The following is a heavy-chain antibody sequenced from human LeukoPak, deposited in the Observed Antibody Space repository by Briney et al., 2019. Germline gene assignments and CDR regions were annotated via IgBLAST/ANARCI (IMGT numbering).Heavy chain of an antibody. Sequence: ASVKVSCKASGGTFSSYAISWVRQAPGQGLEWMGWMNPNSGNTGYAQKFQGRVTITRNTSISTAYMELSSLRSEDTAVYYCARAKKQLERRKPPGYYYYMDVWGKGTTVTVSS. D-gene: IGHD1-1*01. CDR1: GGTFSSYA. CDR3: ARAKKQLERRKPPGYYYYMDV. J-gene: IGHJ6*03. CDR2: MNPNSGNT. V-gene: IGHV1-8*03.